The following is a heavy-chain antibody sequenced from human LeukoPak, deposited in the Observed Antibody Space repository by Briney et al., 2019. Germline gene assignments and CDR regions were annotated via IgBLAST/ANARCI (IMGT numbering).Heavy chain of an antibody. CDR1: GFTFSSCA. J-gene: IGHJ4*02. V-gene: IGHV3-23*01. Sequence: GGSLRLSCSASGFTFSSCAMSWVRQTPGKGLEWVSGISGVGDETYYADSVKGRFTISRDNSKSTLYLQMNSLRAEDTAVYYCVKEGPLRRTDFDFWAQGTLVTVSS. CDR3: VKEGPLRRTDFDF. CDR2: ISGVGDET.